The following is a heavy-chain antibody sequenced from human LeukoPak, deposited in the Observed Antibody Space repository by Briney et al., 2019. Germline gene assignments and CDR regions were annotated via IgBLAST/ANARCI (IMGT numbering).Heavy chain of an antibody. CDR3: ARSGNYFVPHFDF. CDR1: GYPFSSHY. CDR2: INPSVRCT. Sequence: ASVKVACRTSGYPFSSHYIHWVRQVPGQGLEWMGVINPSVRCTAYSQSFQGRLTLTRDTPSSTAYMDLSSLRSGDTAIYFCARSGNYFVPHFDFWGQGTLVTVSS. D-gene: IGHD1-1*01. V-gene: IGHV1-46*01. J-gene: IGHJ4*02.